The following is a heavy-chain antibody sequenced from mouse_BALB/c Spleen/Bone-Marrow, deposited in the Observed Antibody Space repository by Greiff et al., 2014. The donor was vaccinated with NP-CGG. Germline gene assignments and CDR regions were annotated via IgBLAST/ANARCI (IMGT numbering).Heavy chain of an antibody. V-gene: IGHV4-1*02. Sequence: EVQLQQSGGGLVQPGGSLKLSCAASGFDFSGYWMSWVRQAPGRGLEWIGEINPDGSTVNYTPSLKDKFIISRDNAKNTLYLQVSKVRSEGTALYYCARNGVYWFPYWGQGTLVTVSA. D-gene: IGHD2-13*01. CDR1: GFDFSGYW. CDR2: INPDGSTV. J-gene: IGHJ3*01. CDR3: ARNGVYWFPY.